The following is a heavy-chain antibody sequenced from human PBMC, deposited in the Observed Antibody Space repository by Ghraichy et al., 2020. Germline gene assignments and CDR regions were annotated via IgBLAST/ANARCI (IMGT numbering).Heavy chain of an antibody. J-gene: IGHJ6*02. CDR1: GGSISSYY. V-gene: IGHV4-4*07. D-gene: IGHD3-3*01. CDR3: AREPPDYDFWSGYTNRYGMDV. CDR2: IYTSGST. Sequence: ESLNISCTVSGGSISSYYWSWIRQPAGKGLEWIGRIYTSGSTNYNPSLKSRVTMSVDTSKNQFSLKLSSVTAADTAVYYCAREPPDYDFWSGYTNRYGMDVWGQGTTVTVSS.